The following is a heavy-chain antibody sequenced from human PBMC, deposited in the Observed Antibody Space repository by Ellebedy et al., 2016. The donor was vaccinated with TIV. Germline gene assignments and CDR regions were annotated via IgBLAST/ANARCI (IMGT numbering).Heavy chain of an antibody. D-gene: IGHD6-19*01. J-gene: IGHJ5*02. Sequence: PGGSLRLSCAASGFTFSSYSMNWVRQAPGKGLEWVSSISSSSSYIYYADSVKGRFTISRDNAKNSLFLQMTSLRAEDTAVYYCARDNQEQWLVRINWFDPWGQGTLVTVSS. CDR1: GFTFSSYS. CDR3: ARDNQEQWLVRINWFDP. V-gene: IGHV3-21*01. CDR2: ISSSSSYI.